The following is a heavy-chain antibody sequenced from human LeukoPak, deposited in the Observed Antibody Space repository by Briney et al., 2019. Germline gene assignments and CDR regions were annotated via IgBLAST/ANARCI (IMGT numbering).Heavy chain of an antibody. CDR2: ITNDGSNK. V-gene: IGHV3-30-3*01. Sequence: PGGSLRLSCEASGFAFSSYAMHWVRQAPGTGLEWVTLITNDGSNKYYTDSVKGRFTISRDNAKNSLYLQMNSLRREDTAMYYCARDIADYNGSGNYYYFDYWGQGTLVTVSS. CDR1: GFAFSSYA. CDR3: ARDIADYNGSGNYYYFDY. D-gene: IGHD3-10*01. J-gene: IGHJ4*02.